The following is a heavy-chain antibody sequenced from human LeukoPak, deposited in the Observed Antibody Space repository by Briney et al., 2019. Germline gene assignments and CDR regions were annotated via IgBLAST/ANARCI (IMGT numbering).Heavy chain of an antibody. CDR1: GFTFSSYG. V-gene: IGHV3-33*01. J-gene: IGHJ5*01. CDR3: ARESDTMIADS. D-gene: IGHD3-22*01. CDR2: IWYDGSNK. Sequence: PGGSLRLSCAASGFTFSSYGMHWVRQAPGKGLEWVAVIWYDGSNKYYADSVKGRFTISRDNSKNTLYLQMNSLRAEDTAVYYCARESDTMIADSWGQGTLVTVSS.